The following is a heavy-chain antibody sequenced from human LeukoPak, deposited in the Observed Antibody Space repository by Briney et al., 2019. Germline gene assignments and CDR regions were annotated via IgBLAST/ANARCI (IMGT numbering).Heavy chain of an antibody. V-gene: IGHV3-33*01. CDR2: IWFDGNKK. Sequence: PGRSLRLSCAASGFTFSRYGMHRVRQAPGKGLEWVAVIWFDGNKKDYADSVKGRFTISRDNSGNTLSLQMNSLRAEDTAVYYCARDTGTGYYRLDYWGPGTLVTVSS. CDR1: GFTFSRYG. J-gene: IGHJ4*02. CDR3: ARDTGTGYYRLDY. D-gene: IGHD1-26*01.